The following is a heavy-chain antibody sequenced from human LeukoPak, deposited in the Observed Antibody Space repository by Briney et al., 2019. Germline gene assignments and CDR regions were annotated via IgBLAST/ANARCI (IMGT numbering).Heavy chain of an antibody. CDR1: GFTFDDYA. J-gene: IGHJ4*02. D-gene: IGHD3-22*01. V-gene: IGHV3-43D*03. Sequence: PGGSLRLSCAASGFTFDDYAMHWVRQAPGKGLEWVSLISWDGGSTYYADSVKGRFTISRDNSKNSLYLQMNSLRAEDTALYYCAKPVSSGYYYAPFDYWGQGTLVTVSS. CDR3: AKPVSSGYYYAPFDY. CDR2: ISWDGGST.